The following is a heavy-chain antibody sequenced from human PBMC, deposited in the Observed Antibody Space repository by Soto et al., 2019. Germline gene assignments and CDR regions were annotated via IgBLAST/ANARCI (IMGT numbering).Heavy chain of an antibody. CDR1: GGTFSSYA. Sequence: GASVKVSCKASGGTFSSYAISWVRQAPGQGLEWMGGIIPIFGTANYAQKFQGRVTITADESTSTAYMELSSLRSEDTAVYYCARAARYCSGGSCYSSLYYYYYYGMDVWGQGTTVTVSS. CDR2: IIPIFGTA. CDR3: ARAARYCSGGSCYSSLYYYYYYGMDV. D-gene: IGHD2-15*01. V-gene: IGHV1-69*13. J-gene: IGHJ6*02.